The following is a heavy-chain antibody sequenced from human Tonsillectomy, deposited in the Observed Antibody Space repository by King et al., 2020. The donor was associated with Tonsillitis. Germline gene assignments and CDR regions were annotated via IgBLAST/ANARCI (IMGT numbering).Heavy chain of an antibody. Sequence: VQLVESGGGVVQPGGSLRLSCTASEFTFSIYGMHWVRQAPGKGLEWVAFIRYDGSNKYSADSVKGRFTISRDNSKNTLYLEMNSLRAEDTAVYYCAKDAWVRQLNSGTDFDYWGQGTLVTVSS. J-gene: IGHJ4*02. V-gene: IGHV3-30*02. D-gene: IGHD5-12*01. CDR1: EFTFSIYG. CDR2: IRYDGSNK. CDR3: AKDAWVRQLNSGTDFDY.